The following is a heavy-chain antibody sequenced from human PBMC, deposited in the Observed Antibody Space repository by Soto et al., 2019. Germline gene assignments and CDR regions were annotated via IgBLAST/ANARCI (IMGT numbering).Heavy chain of an antibody. V-gene: IGHV3-23*01. CDR3: AKNQERELPRVIDF. J-gene: IGHJ4*02. CDR1: GLTFSNYA. D-gene: IGHD1-7*01. CDR2: MSGSSSIT. Sequence: EVRLLESGGGLVKPGGSLRLSCATSGLTFSNYAMSWVRQAPGGGLEWVSSMSGSSSITYYADSVRGRFTISKDRSKNTLYLQMSSLRAEDTALYYCAKNQERELPRVIDFWGQGTLVTVSS.